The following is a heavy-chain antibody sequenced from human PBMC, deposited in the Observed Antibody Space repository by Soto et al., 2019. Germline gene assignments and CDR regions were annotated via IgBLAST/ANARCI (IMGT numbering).Heavy chain of an antibody. J-gene: IGHJ4*02. V-gene: IGHV1-18*01. CDR3: ATGESSGYHFDY. D-gene: IGHD3-22*01. CDR2: ISTYNTNI. CDR1: GYTFTSNG. Sequence: ASVKVSCKASGYTFTSNGISWVRQAPGQGLEWMGWISTYNTNIHYAEQLQGRVTMTTDTSTSTAYMELSSLRSEDTAVYYCATGESSGYHFDYWGQGTLVTVSS.